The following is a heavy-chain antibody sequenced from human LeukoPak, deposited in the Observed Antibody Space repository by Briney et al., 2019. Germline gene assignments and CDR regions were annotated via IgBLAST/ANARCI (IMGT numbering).Heavy chain of an antibody. Sequence: SVKVSCKASGYTFTSNYIHWVRQAPGQGLEWMGGIIPIFGTANYAQKFQGRVTITADESTSTAYMELSSLRSEDTAVYYCARHQQPKSGGPLDYWGQGTLVTVSS. CDR3: ARHQQPKSGGPLDY. J-gene: IGHJ4*02. D-gene: IGHD6-13*01. V-gene: IGHV1-69*13. CDR1: GYTFTSNY. CDR2: IIPIFGTA.